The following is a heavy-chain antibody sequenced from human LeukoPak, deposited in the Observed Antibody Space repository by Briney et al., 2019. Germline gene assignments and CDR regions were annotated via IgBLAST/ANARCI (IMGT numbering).Heavy chain of an antibody. Sequence: TSETLSLTCAVYGGSFSGYYWSWIRQPPGKGLEWIGEINHSGGTNYNPSLKSRVTISVDTSKNQFSLKLSSVTAADTAVYYCAGGTPYFDYWGQGTLVTVSS. V-gene: IGHV4-34*01. CDR2: INHSGGT. J-gene: IGHJ4*02. D-gene: IGHD4-23*01. CDR3: AGGTPYFDY. CDR1: GGSFSGYY.